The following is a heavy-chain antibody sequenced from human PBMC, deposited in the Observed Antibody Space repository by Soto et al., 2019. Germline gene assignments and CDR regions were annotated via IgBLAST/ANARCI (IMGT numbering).Heavy chain of an antibody. V-gene: IGHV4-39*05. CDR3: PRISMVTMRGCLDP. CDR2: IYYSEST. J-gene: IGHJ5*02. Sequence: SEDPSLPFTVSGGSISSSSYYWGWIRQPPGKGLEWIGSIYYSESTYYNPYLKSRVIISVDTYTNQFSLRLSSGPAADSPVDYVPRISMVTMRGCLDPWGKGTRVTAS. CDR1: GGSISSSSYY. D-gene: IGHD5-18*01.